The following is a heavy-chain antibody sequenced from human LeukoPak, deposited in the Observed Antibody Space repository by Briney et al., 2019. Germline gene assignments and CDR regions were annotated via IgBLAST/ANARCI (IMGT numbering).Heavy chain of an antibody. D-gene: IGHD6-19*01. J-gene: IGHJ4*02. CDR2: IYYSGST. CDR1: GGSISSGGYY. Sequence: PSETLSLTCTVSGGSISSGGYYWSWIRQHPGKGLEWIGYIYYSGSTYYNPSLKSRDTISVDTSKNQFSLKLSSVTAADTAVYYCARGRSGWQFDYWGQGTLVTVSS. CDR3: ARGRSGWQFDY. V-gene: IGHV4-31*03.